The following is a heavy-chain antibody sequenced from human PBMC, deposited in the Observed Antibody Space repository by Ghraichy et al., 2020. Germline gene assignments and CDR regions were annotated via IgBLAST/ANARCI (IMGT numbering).Heavy chain of an antibody. J-gene: IGHJ4*02. D-gene: IGHD6-13*01. CDR3: AGDRGTIATAGNFDW. Sequence: ASVKVSCKASGYSFSTYGISWVRQAPGQGLGWLGWVSPYNGNTNYAPTIQDRVTMTTDTSTSTAYMELTSLRSDDTAMYFCAGDRGTIATAGNFDWWGQGTLVTVSS. CDR1: GYSFSTYG. V-gene: IGHV1-18*01. CDR2: VSPYNGNT.